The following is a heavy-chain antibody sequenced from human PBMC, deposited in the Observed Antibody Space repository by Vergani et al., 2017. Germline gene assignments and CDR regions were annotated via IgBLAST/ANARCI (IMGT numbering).Heavy chain of an antibody. CDR1: GGSISSGSYY. J-gene: IGHJ4*02. Sequence: QVQLQESGPGLVKPSQTLSLTCTVSGGSISSGSYYWSWIRQPAGKGLEWIGRIYYSGSTYYNPSLKSRVTISVDTSKNQFSLKLSSVTAADTAVYYCARSIRGIAAGGYFDYWGQGTLVTVSS. V-gene: IGHV4-61*02. CDR3: ARSIRGIAAGGYFDY. D-gene: IGHD6-25*01. CDR2: IYYSGST.